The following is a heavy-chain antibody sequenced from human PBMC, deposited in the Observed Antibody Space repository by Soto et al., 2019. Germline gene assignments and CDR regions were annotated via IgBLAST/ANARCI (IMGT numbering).Heavy chain of an antibody. CDR2: IYYSGST. V-gene: IGHV4-59*01. J-gene: IGHJ6*02. D-gene: IGHD3-10*01. CDR1: GGSISSYY. Sequence: QVQLQESGPGLVKPSETLSLTCTVSGGSISSYYWSWIRQPPGKGLEWIGYIYYSGSTNYNPSLKIRVPISVDTSKNQFSLKLSAVTAADTAVYYCARAHGSGRQYYCGMDVWGQGTLVTVSS. CDR3: ARAHGSGRQYYCGMDV.